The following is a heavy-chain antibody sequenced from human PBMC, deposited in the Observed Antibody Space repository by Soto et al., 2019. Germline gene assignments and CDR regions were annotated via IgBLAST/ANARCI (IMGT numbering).Heavy chain of an antibody. CDR1: GSPITESY. J-gene: IGHJ6*01. Sequence: PVKASSKASGSPITESYQHWARQTPGQGPERMRWINPNSAGTKYAQKFQGRDTMTRDTSISTVYMALSGLRSDDRVVYSCATTGITVAGTDTYNYNTDVWGQETTVTASS. D-gene: IGHD6-19*01. V-gene: IGHV1-2*02. CDR3: ATTGITVAGTDTYNYNTDV. CDR2: INPNSAGT.